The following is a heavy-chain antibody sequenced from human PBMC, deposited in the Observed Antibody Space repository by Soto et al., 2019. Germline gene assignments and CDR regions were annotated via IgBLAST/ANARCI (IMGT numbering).Heavy chain of an antibody. J-gene: IGHJ4*02. Sequence: QVQLQESGPGLVKPSGTLSLTCVVSGVSISSHEWWTWVRQHRGKVLEWIRESHESGNTNCNSSLGGRVTLSVGKSKHQSSLKLSSVSVADPGVDYCATKGSSTFYWVPGTLVTVSS. CDR1: GVSISSHEW. CDR3: ATKGSSTFY. CDR2: SHESGNT. V-gene: IGHV4-4*02. D-gene: IGHD6-13*01.